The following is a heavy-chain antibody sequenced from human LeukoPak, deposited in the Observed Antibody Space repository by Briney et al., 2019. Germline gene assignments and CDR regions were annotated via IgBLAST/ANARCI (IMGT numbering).Heavy chain of an antibody. J-gene: IGHJ4*02. CDR1: GGAISSGSYY. D-gene: IGHD3-22*01. V-gene: IGHV4-61*02. Sequence: PSQTLSLTCTVSGGAISSGSYYWSWIRQPAGKGLESIGRIYTSGSTNYNPSLKRRVTISVDTSKNQFSLKLSSVTAADTALYSCASVTTGGYYNCWGQGTLVTVSS. CDR2: IYTSGST. CDR3: ASVTTGGYYNC.